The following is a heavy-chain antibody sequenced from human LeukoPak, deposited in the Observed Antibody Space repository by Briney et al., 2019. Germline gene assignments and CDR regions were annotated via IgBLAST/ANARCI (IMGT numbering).Heavy chain of an antibody. V-gene: IGHV3-48*03. CDR3: ARARIAAPLRDY. Sequence: GGSLRLSCAASGFTFSNYEMNWVRQTPGKGLEWVSYISDHGKSRNYVDSVKGRFTISRDNAKNSLYLQMSSLRVEDTAVYFCARARIAAPLRDYWGQGTLVTVSS. D-gene: IGHD6-13*01. CDR2: ISDHGKSR. J-gene: IGHJ4*02. CDR1: GFTFSNYE.